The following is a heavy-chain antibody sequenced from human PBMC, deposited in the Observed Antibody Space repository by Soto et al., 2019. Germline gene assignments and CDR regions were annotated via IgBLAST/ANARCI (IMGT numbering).Heavy chain of an antibody. CDR2: INHSGST. CDR1: GGSFSGYY. CDR3: VSRNLTYYDYIWGSFDAFDI. J-gene: IGHJ3*02. V-gene: IGHV4-34*01. D-gene: IGHD3-16*01. Sequence: SETLSLTCAVYGGSFSGYYWSWIRQPPGKGLEWIGEINHSGSTNYNPSLKSRVTISVDTSKNQFSLKLSSVTAADTAVYYCVSRNLTYYDYIWGSFDAFDIWGQGTMVTVSS.